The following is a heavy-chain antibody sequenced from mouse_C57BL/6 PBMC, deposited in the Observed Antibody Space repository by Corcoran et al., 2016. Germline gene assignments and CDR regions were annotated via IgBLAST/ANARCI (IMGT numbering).Heavy chain of an antibody. J-gene: IGHJ4*01. CDR2: INPYNGGT. V-gene: IGHV1-19*01. D-gene: IGHD1-1*01. Sequence: EVQLQQSGPVLVKPGASVKMSCKASGYTFTDYYMNWVKQSHGKSLEWIGVINPYNGGTSYNQKFKGKATLTVDKSSSTAYMELSSLTSEDSAVYYCARRGSSYIYAMDYWGQGTSVTVSS. CDR3: ARRGSSYIYAMDY. CDR1: GYTFTDYY.